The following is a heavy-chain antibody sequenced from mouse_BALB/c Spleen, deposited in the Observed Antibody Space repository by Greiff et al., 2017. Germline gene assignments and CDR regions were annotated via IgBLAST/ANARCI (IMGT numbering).Heavy chain of an antibody. Sequence: EVQLVESGGDLVKPGGSLKLSCAASGFTFSSYGMSWVRQTPDKRLEWVATISSGGSYTYYPDSVKGRFTISRDNAKNTLYLQMSSLKSEDTAMYYCARGLGRGFAYWGQGTLVTVS. V-gene: IGHV5-6*01. J-gene: IGHJ3*01. D-gene: IGHD4-1*01. CDR1: GFTFSSYG. CDR2: ISSGGSYT. CDR3: ARGLGRGFAY.